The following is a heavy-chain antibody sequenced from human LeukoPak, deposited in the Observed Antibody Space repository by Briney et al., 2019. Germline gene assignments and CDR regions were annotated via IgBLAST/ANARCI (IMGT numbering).Heavy chain of an antibody. CDR1: GFTFSSYW. CDR2: IKQDGSEK. CDR3: AKVRSGLLWFGEPFDY. D-gene: IGHD3-10*01. J-gene: IGHJ4*02. V-gene: IGHV3-7*01. Sequence: GGSLRLSCAASGFTFSSYWMSWVRQAPGKGLEWVANIKQDGSEKYYADSVKGRFTISRDNSKNTLYLQMNSLRAEDTAVYYCAKVRSGLLWFGEPFDYWGQGTLVTVSS.